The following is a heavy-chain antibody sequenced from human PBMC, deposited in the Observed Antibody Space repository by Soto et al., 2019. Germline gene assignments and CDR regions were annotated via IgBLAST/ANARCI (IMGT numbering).Heavy chain of an antibody. V-gene: IGHV6-1*01. CDR1: GDRVSSISAA. J-gene: IGHJ4*02. CDR2: TYYRSKWFN. D-gene: IGHD4-17*01. CDR3: GRESHADYALSY. Sequence: SQTLSLTCAISGDRVSSISAAWNWIRQSPSRGLEWLGRTYYRSKWFNEYAVSVKSRITINPDTSKNQFSLQLSSVTPEDTAVYYCGRESHADYALSYWGQGTLVTVSS.